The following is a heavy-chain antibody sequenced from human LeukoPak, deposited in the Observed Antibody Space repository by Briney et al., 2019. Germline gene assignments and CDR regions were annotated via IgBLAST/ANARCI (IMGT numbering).Heavy chain of an antibody. D-gene: IGHD5-12*01. V-gene: IGHV1-2*02. CDR3: AAGLRGYSGYDYYYMDV. CDR1: GYTFTGYY. Sequence: GASVKVSCKASGYTFTGYYMHWVRQAPGQGLEWMGWINPNSGGTNYAQKFQGRVTMTRDTSISTAYMELSRLRSDDTAVYYCAAGLRGYSGYDYYYMDVWGKGTTVTVSS. CDR2: INPNSGGT. J-gene: IGHJ6*03.